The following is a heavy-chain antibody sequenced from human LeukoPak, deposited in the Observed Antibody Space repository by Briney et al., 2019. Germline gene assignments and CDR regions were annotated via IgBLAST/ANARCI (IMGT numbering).Heavy chain of an antibody. Sequence: SVKVSCKASGGTFSSYAISWVRQAPGQGLEWMGGIIPIFGTANYAQKFQGRVTITTDESTSTAYMELSSLRSEDTAMYYCARGGQQLIAQYFDYWGQGTLVTVSS. J-gene: IGHJ4*02. V-gene: IGHV1-69*05. CDR3: ARGGQQLIAQYFDY. D-gene: IGHD6-13*01. CDR1: GGTFSSYA. CDR2: IIPIFGTA.